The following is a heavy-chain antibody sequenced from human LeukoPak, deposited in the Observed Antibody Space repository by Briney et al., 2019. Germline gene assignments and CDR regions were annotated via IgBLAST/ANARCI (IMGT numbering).Heavy chain of an antibody. CDR1: GFTFRSYS. CDR2: ISYDGSDK. J-gene: IGHJ4*02. Sequence: GRSLRLSCAVSGFTFRSYSMHWVRQAPGKGLEWVAVISYDGSDKYYTDSVKGRFTISRDNSKNTLFLQMNSLRAEDTAVYYCARDRYVKYTLTGYSSFDYWGQGTLVTVSS. V-gene: IGHV3-30-3*01. CDR3: ARDRYVKYTLTGYSSFDY. D-gene: IGHD3-9*01.